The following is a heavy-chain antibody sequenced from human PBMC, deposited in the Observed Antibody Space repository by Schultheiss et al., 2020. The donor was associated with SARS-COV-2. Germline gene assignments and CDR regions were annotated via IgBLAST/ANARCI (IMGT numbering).Heavy chain of an antibody. Sequence: GGSLRLSCAASGFTFSSYAMSWVRQAPGKGLAWVAVISYDGSNKYYADAVKGRFTISRDNSKKTMYLQMNSLRVEDTAVYYCAKGGGVAYWFYLDYWGQGTLVTVS. V-gene: IGHV3-30*18. J-gene: IGHJ4*02. CDR2: ISYDGSNK. D-gene: IGHD3-3*01. CDR1: GFTFSSYA. CDR3: AKGGGVAYWFYLDY.